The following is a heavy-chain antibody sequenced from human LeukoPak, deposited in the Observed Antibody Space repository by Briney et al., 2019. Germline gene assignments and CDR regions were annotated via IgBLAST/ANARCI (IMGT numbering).Heavy chain of an antibody. CDR3: ARGHKASIGSFGS. V-gene: IGHV3-11*01. J-gene: IGHJ4*02. Sequence: GGSLRLFCAASRFIFSDYYMSWIRQAPGKGLEWVASIKSTGTFTYYADSVEGRFTISRDNAENSLFLQMNSLRVEDTAVYYCARGHKASIGSFGSWGQGTLVTVS. CDR1: RFIFSDYY. D-gene: IGHD3-3*02. CDR2: IKSTGTFT.